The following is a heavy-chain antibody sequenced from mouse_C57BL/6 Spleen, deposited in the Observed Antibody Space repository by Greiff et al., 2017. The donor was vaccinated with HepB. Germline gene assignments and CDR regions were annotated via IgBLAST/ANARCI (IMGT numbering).Heavy chain of an antibody. CDR3: ARRDYYGSSSFAY. CDR1: GFSLSTSGMG. J-gene: IGHJ3*01. CDR2: IYWDDDK. D-gene: IGHD1-1*01. V-gene: IGHV8-12*01. Sequence: QVQLKESGPGILQSSQTLSLTCSFSGFSLSTSGMGVSWIRQPSGKGLEWLAHIYWDDDKRYNPSLKSRLTISKDTSRNQVFLKITSVDTADTATYYCARRDYYGSSSFAYWGRGTLVTVSA.